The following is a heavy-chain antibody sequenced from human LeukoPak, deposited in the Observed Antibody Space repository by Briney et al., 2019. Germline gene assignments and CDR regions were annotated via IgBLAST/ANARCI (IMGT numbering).Heavy chain of an antibody. V-gene: IGHV3-30-3*01. CDR2: ISYDGTNK. CDR3: ASHYDTSGYHYFDF. Sequence: GGSLRLSCAASGFTFSSYAMHWVRQAPRKGLEWVAVISYDGTNKYSADSVKGRFTISRDNSKNTLYLEMNSLRAEDTAVYYCASHYDTSGYHYFDFRGQGTLVTVSS. D-gene: IGHD3-22*01. CDR1: GFTFSSYA. J-gene: IGHJ4*02.